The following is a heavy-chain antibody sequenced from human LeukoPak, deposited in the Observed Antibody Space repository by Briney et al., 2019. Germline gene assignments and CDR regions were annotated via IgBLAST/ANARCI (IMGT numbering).Heavy chain of an antibody. V-gene: IGHV3-43*02. CDR3: AKDGSSSSPFDY. J-gene: IGHJ4*02. CDR2: ISGDGGST. Sequence: GGSLRLSCAASVFTFSDYTMHWVRQTPGKGLEWVSLISGDGGSTHYAESVKGRFTISRENSKNTLYLQMNSLRTEDTALYYCAKDGSSSSPFDYWGQGTLVTVSS. D-gene: IGHD6-13*01. CDR1: VFTFSDYT.